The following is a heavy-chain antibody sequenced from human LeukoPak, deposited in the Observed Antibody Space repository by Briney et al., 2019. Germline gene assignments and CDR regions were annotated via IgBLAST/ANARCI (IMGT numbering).Heavy chain of an antibody. Sequence: KPSETLSLTCTVSGGSISSYYWSWIRQPPGKGLEWIGYIYYSGSTNYNPSLKSRVTISVDTSKNQFSLKLSSVTAADTAVYYCAASFYDILTGWYGLVDWGQGTLVTVS. J-gene: IGHJ4*02. V-gene: IGHV4-59*01. D-gene: IGHD3-9*01. CDR1: GGSISSYY. CDR3: AASFYDILTGWYGLVD. CDR2: IYYSGST.